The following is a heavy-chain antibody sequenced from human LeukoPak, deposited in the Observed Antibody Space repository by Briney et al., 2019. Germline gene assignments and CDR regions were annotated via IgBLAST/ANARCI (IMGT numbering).Heavy chain of an antibody. V-gene: IGHV3-30-3*01. CDR3: VRDRLGRYISSWVPS. CDR1: GFTFSSYT. D-gene: IGHD6-13*01. CDR2: ISYDGSNK. J-gene: IGHJ4*02. Sequence: PGGSLRLSCAASGFTFSSYTMHWVRQAPGKGLEWVAVISYDGSNKYYADSVKGRFTISRDNSKNTLYLQMNSLRAEDTAVYYCVRDRLGRYISSWVPSWGQGTLVTVSS.